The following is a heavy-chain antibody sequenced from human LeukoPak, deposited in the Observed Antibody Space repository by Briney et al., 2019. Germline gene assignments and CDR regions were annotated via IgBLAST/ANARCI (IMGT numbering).Heavy chain of an antibody. Sequence: KPSETLSLTCTVSGGSISSYYWSWIRQPAGQGLEWIGRIYSSVSTNYNPSLKSRVTISVDTSKNQFSLKLSSVTAADTAVYYCARSPSSSWSNFDYWGQGTLVTVSS. CDR3: ARSPSSSWSNFDY. CDR2: IYSSVST. V-gene: IGHV4-4*07. D-gene: IGHD6-13*01. J-gene: IGHJ4*02. CDR1: GGSISSYY.